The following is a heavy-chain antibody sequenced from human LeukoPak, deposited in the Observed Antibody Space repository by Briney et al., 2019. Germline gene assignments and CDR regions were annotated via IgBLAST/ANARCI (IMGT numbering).Heavy chain of an antibody. V-gene: IGHV3-23*01. Sequence: GGSLRLSCAACGITFSSYGMSWVRQAPGKGLEWVSSISSTGGTTYYADSVKGRFTISRDNSKNTLYLQMNSLRPEDTAVYYCAKDDAWLQFGSWGRGTLVTVSS. J-gene: IGHJ4*02. CDR1: GITFSSYG. D-gene: IGHD5-24*01. CDR2: ISSTGGTT. CDR3: AKDDAWLQFGS.